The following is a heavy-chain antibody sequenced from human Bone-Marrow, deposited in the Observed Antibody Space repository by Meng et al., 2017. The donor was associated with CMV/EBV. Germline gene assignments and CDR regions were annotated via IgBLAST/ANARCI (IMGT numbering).Heavy chain of an antibody. CDR2: IIPIFGTA. CDR1: GGTFSSYA. CDR3: ARDGYYYDSSGYYPEAAYFDY. V-gene: IGHV1-69*05. J-gene: IGHJ4*02. Sequence: SVKVSCKASGGTFSSYAISWVRQAPGQGLEWMGGIIPIFGTANYAQKFQGRVTITTDESTSTAYMELSSLRSEDTAVYYCARDGYYYDSSGYYPEAAYFDYWGQGTRVTVSS. D-gene: IGHD3-22*01.